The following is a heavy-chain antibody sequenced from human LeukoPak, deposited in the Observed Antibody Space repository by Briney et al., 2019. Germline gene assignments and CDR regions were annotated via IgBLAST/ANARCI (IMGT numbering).Heavy chain of an antibody. D-gene: IGHD3-22*01. Sequence: ASVNVSCKASGYTFTSYGISWVRQAPGQGLEWMGWISAYNGNTNYAQKLQGRVTMTTDTSTSTAYMELRSLRSDDTAVYYCARDHPSYYYDSSSYYATLDYWGQGTLVTVSS. CDR3: ARDHPSYYYDSSSYYATLDY. V-gene: IGHV1-18*01. J-gene: IGHJ4*02. CDR1: GYTFTSYG. CDR2: ISAYNGNT.